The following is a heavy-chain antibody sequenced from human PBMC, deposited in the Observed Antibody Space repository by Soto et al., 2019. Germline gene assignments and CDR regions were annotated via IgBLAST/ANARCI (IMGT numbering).Heavy chain of an antibody. Sequence: EVQLLESGGGLVQPGGSLRLSCAASGFTFSSYAMSWVRQAPGKGLEWVSAISGSGGSTYYADSVKGRFTISRDNSKNTLYLQTNSLRAEDTAVYYCAKGAPYSSGWYEEGYYFDYWGQGTLVTVSS. J-gene: IGHJ4*02. CDR3: AKGAPYSSGWYEEGYYFDY. CDR2: ISGSGGST. D-gene: IGHD6-19*01. CDR1: GFTFSSYA. V-gene: IGHV3-23*01.